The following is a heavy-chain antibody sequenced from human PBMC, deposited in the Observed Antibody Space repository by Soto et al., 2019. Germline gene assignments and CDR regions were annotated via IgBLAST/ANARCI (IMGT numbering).Heavy chain of an antibody. Sequence: PGESLKISCKVSGYSFPNYWIGWVRQMPGXXXXXXXXXXXXXXXXXXXPSFQGQVTISADKSISTAYLQWRSLKASDTAIYYCARRDGYKIDYWGQGTPVTVSS. D-gene: IGHD5-12*01. CDR1: GYSFPNYW. CDR3: ARRDGYKIDY. V-gene: IGHV5-51*01. J-gene: IGHJ4*02. CDR2: XXXXXXXX.